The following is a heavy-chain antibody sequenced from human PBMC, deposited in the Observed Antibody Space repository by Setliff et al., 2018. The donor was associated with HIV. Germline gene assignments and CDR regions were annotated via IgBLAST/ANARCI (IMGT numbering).Heavy chain of an antibody. CDR1: GFTFSDYY. CDR3: ARDYLYYNLYTGSPVYGMDV. CDR2: ISNSGSTI. D-gene: IGHD3-3*01. V-gene: IGHV3-11*04. J-gene: IGHJ6*02. Sequence: GGSLRLSCAASGFTFSDYYMSWIRQAPGKGLEWVSYISNSGSTIYYADSVKGRFSISRDNAKNSLYLQMNSLRVEDTAVYYCARDYLYYNLYTGSPVYGMDVWGQGTTVTVSS.